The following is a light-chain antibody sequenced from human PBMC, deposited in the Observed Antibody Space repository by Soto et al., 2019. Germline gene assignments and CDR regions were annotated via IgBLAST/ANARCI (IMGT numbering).Light chain of an antibody. CDR1: TRDIAGYNY. V-gene: IGLV2-14*01. CDR2: QVT. J-gene: IGLJ1*01. Sequence: QSALTQPASVSGSLGQSITISCTGTTRDIAGYNYISWYQQLPAKAPKLMIYQVTIRPSGISNRFSGSKSGNTASLTISGLQAEDEADYYCTSFSSSTSLYVFGTGTKLTVL. CDR3: TSFSSSTSLYV.